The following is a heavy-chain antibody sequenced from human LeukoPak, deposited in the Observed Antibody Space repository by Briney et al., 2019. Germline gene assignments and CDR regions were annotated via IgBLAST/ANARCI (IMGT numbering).Heavy chain of an antibody. Sequence: GASVKVSCKASGGTFGSYAISWVRQAPGQGLEWMGGIIPIFGTANYAQKFQGRVTITADESTSTAYMELSSLRSEDTAVYYCARYPIWDAAAGTIAWFDPWGQGTLVTVSS. V-gene: IGHV1-69*13. D-gene: IGHD6-13*01. J-gene: IGHJ5*02. CDR2: IIPIFGTA. CDR3: ARYPIWDAAAGTIAWFDP. CDR1: GGTFGSYA.